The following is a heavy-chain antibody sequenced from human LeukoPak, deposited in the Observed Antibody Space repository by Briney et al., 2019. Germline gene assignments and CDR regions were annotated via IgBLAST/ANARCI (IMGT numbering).Heavy chain of an antibody. D-gene: IGHD2-2*01. V-gene: IGHV3-30*02. CDR1: GFTFSSYG. Sequence: PGGSLKLSCAASGFTFSSYGMHWVRQAPGKGLEWVAFIRYDGSNKYYADSVKGRFTISRDNSKNTLYLQMNSLRAEDTAVYYCAKDQDIVVVPAPGDYWGQGTLVTVSS. J-gene: IGHJ4*02. CDR2: IRYDGSNK. CDR3: AKDQDIVVVPAPGDY.